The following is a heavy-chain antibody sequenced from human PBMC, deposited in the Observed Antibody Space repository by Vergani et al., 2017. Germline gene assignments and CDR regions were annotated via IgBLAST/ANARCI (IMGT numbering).Heavy chain of an antibody. CDR1: GGSFSGYY. V-gene: IGHV4-34*01. CDR2: INHIGST. Sequence: QVQLQQWGAGLLKPSETLSLTCAVYGGSFSGYYWSWIRPPPGQGLGWIGEINHIGSTNYNPSLKSRVTISVDTSKNQFSLKLSSVTAADTAVYYCARGYYDILTGYDYGMDVWGQGTTVTVSS. J-gene: IGHJ6*02. CDR3: ARGYYDILTGYDYGMDV. D-gene: IGHD3-9*01.